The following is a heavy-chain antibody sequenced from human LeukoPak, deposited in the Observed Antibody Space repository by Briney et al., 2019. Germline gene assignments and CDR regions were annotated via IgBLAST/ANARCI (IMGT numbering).Heavy chain of an antibody. Sequence: ASVKVSCKVSGYIVAELSIHWVRQAPGKGLEWMGGFDREYGETLYAQKFEGRVTMTEATPTNTVFMELSSLTADDTAVYFCARDLVGPPSGAFDLWGQGTMVTVSS. CDR1: GYIVAELS. CDR3: ARDLVGPPSGAFDL. J-gene: IGHJ3*01. CDR2: FDREYGET. D-gene: IGHD1-26*01. V-gene: IGHV1-24*01.